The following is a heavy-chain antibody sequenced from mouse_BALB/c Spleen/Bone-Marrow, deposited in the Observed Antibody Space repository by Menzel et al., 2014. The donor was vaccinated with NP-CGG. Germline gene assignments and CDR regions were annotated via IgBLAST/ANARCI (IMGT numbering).Heavy chain of an antibody. V-gene: IGHV1-7*01. CDR2: INPSTGYT. CDR1: GYTFTSYW. D-gene: IGHD4-1*01. Sequence: QVQLKQSGAELAKPGASVKMSCKASGYTFTSYWMHWVKQRPGQGLEWIGYINPSTGYTEYNQKFKDKATLTADKSSSTAYMQLSSLTSEDSAAYYCARGVGRAFDYWGQGTTLTVSS. CDR3: ARGVGRAFDY. J-gene: IGHJ2*01.